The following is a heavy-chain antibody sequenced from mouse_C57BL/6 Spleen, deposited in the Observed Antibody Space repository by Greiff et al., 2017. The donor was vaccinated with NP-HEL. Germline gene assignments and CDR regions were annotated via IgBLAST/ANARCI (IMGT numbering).Heavy chain of an antibody. CDR1: GFTFSSYA. CDR3: AREGTTALDY. D-gene: IGHD1-2*01. J-gene: IGHJ2*01. Sequence: EVQLVESGGGLVKPGGSLKLSCAASGFTFSSYAMSWVRQTPEKRLAWVATISDGGSYTYYPDNVKGRFTISRDNAKNILYLQMSHLKSEDTAMYYCAREGTTALDYWGQGTTLTVSS. V-gene: IGHV5-4*01. CDR2: ISDGGSYT.